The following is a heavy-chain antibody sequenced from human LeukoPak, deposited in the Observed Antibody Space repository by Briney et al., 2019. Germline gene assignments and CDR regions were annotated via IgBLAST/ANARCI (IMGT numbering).Heavy chain of an antibody. Sequence: GGSLRLSCAASGFTFSSYAMSWVRQAPGKGLEWVSAISGSGGSTYYADSVKGRFTTSRGNSKNTLYLQMNSLRAEDTAVYYCAKGFLGNIDYWGQGTLVTVSS. CDR1: GFTFSSYA. D-gene: IGHD1/OR15-1a*01. V-gene: IGHV3-23*01. J-gene: IGHJ4*02. CDR2: ISGSGGST. CDR3: AKGFLGNIDY.